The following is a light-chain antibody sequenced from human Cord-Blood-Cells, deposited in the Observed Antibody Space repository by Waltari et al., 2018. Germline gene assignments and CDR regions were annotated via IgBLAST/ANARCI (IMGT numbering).Light chain of an antibody. CDR1: KLGDKY. CDR3: QAWDSSTGV. J-gene: IGLJ3*02. V-gene: IGLV3-1*01. CDR2: QDS. Sequence: SYELTQPPSVSVSPGQTASITCSGDKLGDKYACWYQQKPGQSPVLVIYQDSKRPSGIPGRFSGSNSGNTATLTISWTQAMDEADYYCQAWDSSTGVFGGGTKLTVL.